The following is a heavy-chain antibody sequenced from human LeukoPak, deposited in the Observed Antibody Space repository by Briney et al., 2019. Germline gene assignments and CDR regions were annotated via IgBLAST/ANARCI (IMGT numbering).Heavy chain of an antibody. CDR1: GFIVNYNY. Sequence: GGSLRLSCAASGFIVNYNYMSWVRQAPGKGLEWVSVIYSGGSTYYADSVKGRFTISRDNSKNMAYLQMNSLRVEDTAVYYCARVKVGTTYWFDPWGQETLVTVSS. V-gene: IGHV3-66*01. CDR3: ARVKVGTTYWFDP. D-gene: IGHD1-26*01. J-gene: IGHJ5*02. CDR2: IYSGGST.